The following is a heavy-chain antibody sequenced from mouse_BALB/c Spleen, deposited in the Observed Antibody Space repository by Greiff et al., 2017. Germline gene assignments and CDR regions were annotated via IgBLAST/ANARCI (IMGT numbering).Heavy chain of an antibody. CDR2: ISSGGSYT. CDR3: ARHEEIDYDGAMDY. D-gene: IGHD2-4*01. Sequence: DVKLVESGGDLVKPGGSLTLSCAVTGFTFSSYGTCWVRRTPNKKLLWFATISSGGSYTYYPDSVKGRFTISRDKAKNTLYLQLSTLKSEDTAMYSCARHEEIDYDGAMDYWGQGTSVTVSS. J-gene: IGHJ4*01. CDR1: GFTFSSYG. V-gene: IGHV5-6*02.